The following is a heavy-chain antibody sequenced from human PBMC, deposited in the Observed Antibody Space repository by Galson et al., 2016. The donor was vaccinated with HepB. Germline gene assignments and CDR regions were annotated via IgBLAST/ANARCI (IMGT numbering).Heavy chain of an antibody. CDR1: GFNFSTFW. V-gene: IGHV3-7*01. CDR2: IKLDGSER. Sequence: LRLSCAASGFNFSTFWMTWVRQAPGKGLEWVANIKLDGSERYYVDSVRGRFTISRDNAKNSVYLQMSRLRGDDTAVYYCARDVTMSTVIPPDGNYYGMDVWGKGTTVTVSS. D-gene: IGHD4/OR15-4a*01. J-gene: IGHJ6*04. CDR3: ARDVTMSTVIPPDGNYYGMDV.